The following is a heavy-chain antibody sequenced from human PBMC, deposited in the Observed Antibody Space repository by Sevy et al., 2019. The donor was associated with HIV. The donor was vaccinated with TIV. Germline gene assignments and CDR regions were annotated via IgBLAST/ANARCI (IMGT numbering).Heavy chain of an antibody. CDR1: GFTFRRYA. J-gene: IGHJ4*02. D-gene: IGHD2-15*01. CDR3: TRDGGGDYFDY. V-gene: IGHV3-30*04. Sequence: GGSLRLSCAASGFTFRRYAMHWVRQAPGQGLESVAVISYDGGKTYHADSVKGRFTISRDNSENTLYLQMNSLRAEDTAVYYCTRDGGGDYFDYWGLGTLSPSPQ. CDR2: ISYDGGKT.